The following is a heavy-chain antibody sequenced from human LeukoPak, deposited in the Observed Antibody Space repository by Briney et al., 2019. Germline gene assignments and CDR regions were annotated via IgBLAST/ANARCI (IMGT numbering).Heavy chain of an antibody. CDR1: GGSISSSSYY. D-gene: IGHD3-10*01. V-gene: IGHV4-39*01. Sequence: SETLSLTCTVSGGSISSSSYYWGWIRQPPGKGLEWIGSIYHSGSSYYNPSLKSRVSISVDTSKNQFSLKLSSVTAADTAVYYCARHSSYYGNFDYWGQGTLVTVSS. CDR2: IYHSGSS. J-gene: IGHJ4*02. CDR3: ARHSSYYGNFDY.